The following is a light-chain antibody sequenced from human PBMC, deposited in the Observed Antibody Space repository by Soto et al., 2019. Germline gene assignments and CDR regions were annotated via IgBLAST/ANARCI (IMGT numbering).Light chain of an antibody. CDR2: SAS. V-gene: IGKV1-5*01. J-gene: IGKJ2*01. CDR3: QQYNYYPYT. Sequence: IQMTQSPSTLSASVGDRVTITCRASQSISTWLAWYHQKPGKAPKLLISSASSLESGVSSRFSGSGSGTEFSLAISSLQPDDFATYYCQQYNYYPYTFGEGTKLEIK. CDR1: QSISTW.